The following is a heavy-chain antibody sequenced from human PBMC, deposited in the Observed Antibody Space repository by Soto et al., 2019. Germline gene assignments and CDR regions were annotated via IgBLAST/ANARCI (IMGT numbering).Heavy chain of an antibody. Sequence: GGSLRLSCAASGFTFSSYGMHWVRQAPGKGLEWVAVISYDGSNKYYADSVKGRFTISRDNSKNTLYLQMNSLRAEDTAVYYCAKDRCCSSTSANYYYYYYMDVWGKGTTVTVSS. CDR2: ISYDGSNK. J-gene: IGHJ6*03. D-gene: IGHD2-2*01. V-gene: IGHV3-30*18. CDR3: AKDRCCSSTSANYYYYYYMDV. CDR1: GFTFSSYG.